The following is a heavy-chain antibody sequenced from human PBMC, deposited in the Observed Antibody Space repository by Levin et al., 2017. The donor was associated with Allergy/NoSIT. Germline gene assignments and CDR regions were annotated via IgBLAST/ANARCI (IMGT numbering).Heavy chain of an antibody. J-gene: IGHJ4*02. Sequence: SETLSLTCTVSGGSISSSSYYWGWIRQPPGKGLEWIGSIYYSGSTYYNPSLKSRVTISVDTSKNQFSLKLSSVTAADTAVYYCVALWAGDFDYWGQGTLVTVSS. D-gene: IGHD6-19*01. CDR1: GGSISSSSYY. CDR3: VALWAGDFDY. V-gene: IGHV4-39*01. CDR2: IYYSGST.